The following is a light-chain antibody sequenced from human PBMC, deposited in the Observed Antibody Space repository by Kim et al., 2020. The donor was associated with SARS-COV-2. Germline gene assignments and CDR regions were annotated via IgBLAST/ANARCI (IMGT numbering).Light chain of an antibody. CDR3: ISYTTSPL. Sequence: SPGQTIPFSCTGPSSGVCAYNAPSWYQQRPGKAPKRMIYAVSKRPSEISNRFSGSKSGNTASLTISGLQAEDEADYYCISYTTSPLFGSGTKVTVL. V-gene: IGLV2-14*03. J-gene: IGLJ1*01. CDR1: SSGVCAYNA. CDR2: AVS.